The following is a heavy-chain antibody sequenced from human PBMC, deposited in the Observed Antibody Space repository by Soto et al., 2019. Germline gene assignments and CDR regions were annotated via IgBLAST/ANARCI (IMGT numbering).Heavy chain of an antibody. CDR1: GYTFTGYY. Sequence: ASVKVSCKASGYTFTGYYMHWVRQAPGQGLEWMGWINPNSGGTNYAQKFQGWVTMTRDTSISTAYMELSRLRSDDTAVYYCAREVRIAVAGERNYYYYYGMDVWGQGTTVTVSS. V-gene: IGHV1-2*04. D-gene: IGHD6-19*01. CDR2: INPNSGGT. CDR3: AREVRIAVAGERNYYYYYGMDV. J-gene: IGHJ6*02.